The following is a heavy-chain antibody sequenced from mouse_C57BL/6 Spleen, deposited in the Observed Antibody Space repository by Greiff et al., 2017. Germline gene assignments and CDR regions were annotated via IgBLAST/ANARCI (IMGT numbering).Heavy chain of an antibody. V-gene: IGHV1-64*01. J-gene: IGHJ3*01. CDR1: GYTFTSYW. CDR3: ARGGYDYDGFAY. D-gene: IGHD2-4*01. CDR2: IHPNSGST. Sequence: QVQLQQSGAELVKPGASVKLSCKASGYTFTSYWMHWVKQRPGQGLEWIGMIHPNSGSTNYNEKFKSKATLTVDKSSSTAYMQLSSLTSEDSAVYCCARGGYDYDGFAYWGQGTLVTVSA.